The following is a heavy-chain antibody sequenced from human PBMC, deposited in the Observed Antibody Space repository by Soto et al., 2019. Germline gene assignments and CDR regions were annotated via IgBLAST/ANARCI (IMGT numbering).Heavy chain of an antibody. CDR2: IYYSGST. CDR1: GGSISSGDYY. D-gene: IGHD6-19*01. J-gene: IGHJ4*02. V-gene: IGHV4-30-4*01. Sequence: QVQLQESGPGLVKPSQTLSLTCTVSGGSISSGDYYWSWIRQPPEKGLEWIGYIYYSGSTYYNPSLNSRVTRSVDTSKNQFSLKLSSVTAADTAVYYCARLTPGYSSGWFIDYWGQGTLVTVSS. CDR3: ARLTPGYSSGWFIDY.